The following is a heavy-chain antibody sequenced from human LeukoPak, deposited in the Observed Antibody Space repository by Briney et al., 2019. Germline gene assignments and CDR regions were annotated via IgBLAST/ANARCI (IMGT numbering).Heavy chain of an antibody. D-gene: IGHD5-12*01. V-gene: IGHV4-4*07. CDR2: IYTSGST. Sequence: PSETLSLTCTGSGDSISSYYWSRIRQPAGKGLEWIGRIYTSGSTNYNPSLKSRVTMSVDTSKNHLSLKLSSVTAADTAVYYCAKAGYSGYRGAFDIWGQGTMVTVSS. CDR3: AKAGYSGYRGAFDI. J-gene: IGHJ3*02. CDR1: GDSISSYY.